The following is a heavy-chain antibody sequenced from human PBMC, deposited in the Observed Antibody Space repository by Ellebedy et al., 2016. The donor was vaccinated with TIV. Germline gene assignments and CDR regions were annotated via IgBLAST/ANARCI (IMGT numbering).Heavy chain of an antibody. Sequence: GGSLRLSCAASGFSFSSYWMAWVRQPPGKGLEWVANINQDGSDKYYVDSVKGRFTISRDNSKNTLYLQMNSLRAEDTAVYYCAKEAYDILTGSQMFGMDVWGQGTTVTVSS. V-gene: IGHV3-7*01. CDR2: INQDGSDK. CDR3: AKEAYDILTGSQMFGMDV. CDR1: GFSFSSYW. J-gene: IGHJ6*02. D-gene: IGHD3-9*01.